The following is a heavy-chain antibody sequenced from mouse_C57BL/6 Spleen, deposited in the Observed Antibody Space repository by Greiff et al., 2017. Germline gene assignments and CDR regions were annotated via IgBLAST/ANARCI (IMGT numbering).Heavy chain of an antibody. CDR2: INPYNGDT. CDR3: ARMGDYERWENYFDY. Sequence: EVKLEESGPELVKPGDSVKISCKASGYSFTGYFMNWVMQSHGKSLEWIGRINPYNGDTFYNQKFKGKATLTVDKSSSTAHMELRSLTSEDSAVYYCARMGDYERWENYFDYWGQGTTLTVSS. V-gene: IGHV1-20*01. CDR1: GYSFTGYF. J-gene: IGHJ2*01. D-gene: IGHD2-4*01.